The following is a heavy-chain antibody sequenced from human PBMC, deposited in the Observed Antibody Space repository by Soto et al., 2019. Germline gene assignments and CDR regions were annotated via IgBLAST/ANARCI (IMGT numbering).Heavy chain of an antibody. V-gene: IGHV3-7*01. D-gene: IGHD2-15*01. CDR1: C. CDR2: IKKDGREK. J-gene: IGHJ3*02. Sequence: CISRISQAQGRGLEWLANIKKDGREKYYADSVKGRFTISRDNAKNSLYLQMNSLRAEDTAVYYCARLYCSGGSCYSGDAFDIWGQGTMVTVSS. CDR3: ARLYCSGGSCYSGDAFDI.